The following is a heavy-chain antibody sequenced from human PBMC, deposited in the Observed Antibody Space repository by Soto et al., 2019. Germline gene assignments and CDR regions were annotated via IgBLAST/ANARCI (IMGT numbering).Heavy chain of an antibody. V-gene: IGHV4-34*01. D-gene: IGHD6-6*01. Sequence: SETLSLTCAVYGGSFSGYYWSWIRQPPGKGLEWIGEINHSGSTNYNPSLKSRVTISVDTSKNQFSLKLSSVTAADTAVYYCARGRGSSSSPYYYGMDVWGQGTTVTVSS. CDR3: ARGRGSSSSPYYYGMDV. CDR2: INHSGST. J-gene: IGHJ6*02. CDR1: GGSFSGYY.